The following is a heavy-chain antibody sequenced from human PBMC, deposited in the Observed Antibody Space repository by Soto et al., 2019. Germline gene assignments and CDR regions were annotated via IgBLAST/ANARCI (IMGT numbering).Heavy chain of an antibody. V-gene: IGHV1-3*01. CDR2: INAGNGNT. J-gene: IGHJ4*02. CDR3: ARGLEWLSHFDY. Sequence: XSVKVSCKASGYTFTSYAMHWVRQAPGQRLEWMGWINAGNGNTKYSQKFQGRVTITRDTSASTAYMELSSLRSEDTAVYYCARGLEWLSHFDYWGQGTLVTVSS. CDR1: GYTFTSYA. D-gene: IGHD3-3*01.